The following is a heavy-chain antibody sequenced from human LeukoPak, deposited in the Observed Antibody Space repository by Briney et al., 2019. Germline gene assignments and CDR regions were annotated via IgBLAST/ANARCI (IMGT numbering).Heavy chain of an antibody. J-gene: IGHJ3*01. V-gene: IGHV3-64*01. CDR2: IKSDGVGT. CDR3: ARVGSWDAYDV. CDR1: GFTFSSYD. D-gene: IGHD1-26*01. Sequence: PGRSLRLSCAASGFTFSSYDMHWVRQVPGKGLEYVSAIKSDGVGTYYANSVRDRFTISRDNSKNTLYLQMGSLRAEDMGVYFCARVGSWDAYDVWGQGTMVTVSS.